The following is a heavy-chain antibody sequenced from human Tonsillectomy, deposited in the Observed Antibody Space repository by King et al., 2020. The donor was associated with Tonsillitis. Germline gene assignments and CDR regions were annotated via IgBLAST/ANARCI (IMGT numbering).Heavy chain of an antibody. CDR1: GFTFSTHS. Sequence: VQLVESGGGLVKPGGSLRLSCAASGFTFSTHSMNWVRQAPGKGLEWVSSISGTSTFIYYADSVKGRFIISRDNAENSLYLQMNSLRAEDTAVYYCARDPVECSSSTGCYPDAFDIWGQGTMVTVSS. D-gene: IGHD2-2*01. J-gene: IGHJ3*02. CDR3: ARDPVECSSSTGCYPDAFDI. CDR2: ISGTSTFI. V-gene: IGHV3-21*01.